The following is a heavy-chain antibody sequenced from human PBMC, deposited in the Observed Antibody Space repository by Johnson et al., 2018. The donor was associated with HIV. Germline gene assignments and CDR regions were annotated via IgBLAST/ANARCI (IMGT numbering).Heavy chain of an antibody. D-gene: IGHD6-13*01. CDR2: IGSTGDA. CDR3: ARGRIGAAGWDAFDV. V-gene: IGHV3-13*01. J-gene: IGHJ3*01. Sequence: VQLVESGGGVVQPGGSLRLSCAASGFTFSSYDMHWVRQVTGKGLEWVSSIGSTGDAYSPGSVKGRLTIYRENAKNSLYLQMKSLRAGDTAVYYRARGRIGAAGWDAFDVWGQGTMVTVSS. CDR1: GFTFSSYD.